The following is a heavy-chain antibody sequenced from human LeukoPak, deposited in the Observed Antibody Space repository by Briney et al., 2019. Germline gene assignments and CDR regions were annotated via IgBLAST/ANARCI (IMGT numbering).Heavy chain of an antibody. D-gene: IGHD3-22*01. CDR3: AKPQNYYDANCYDS. Sequence: GGSLRLSCAASGFTFSNNAMSWVRQAPGKGLEWVSGIGGSGDNTYYADSVKGRFIISRDNSKNTLYLQMNNLRAEDTAVYYCAKPQNYYDANCYDSWGQGTLVTVSS. V-gene: IGHV3-23*01. J-gene: IGHJ4*02. CDR2: IGGSGDNT. CDR1: GFTFSNNA.